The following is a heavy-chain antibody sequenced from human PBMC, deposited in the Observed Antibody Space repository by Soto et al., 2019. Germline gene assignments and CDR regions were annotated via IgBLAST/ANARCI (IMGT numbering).Heavy chain of an antibody. J-gene: IGHJ4*02. CDR1: GFTFSNAW. CDR3: TTDTYDYVWGSYRHFEY. Sequence: EVQLVESGGGLVKPGGSLRLSCAASGFTFSNAWMSLVRQAPGKGLEWVGHIKSKLDGETRAYAALVKGRFTISRDDSTHKLYLQMSSLKAEETAVYYCTTDTYDYVWGSYRHFEYGGQGTLVTVSS. CDR2: IKSKLDGETR. D-gene: IGHD3-16*02. V-gene: IGHV3-15*07.